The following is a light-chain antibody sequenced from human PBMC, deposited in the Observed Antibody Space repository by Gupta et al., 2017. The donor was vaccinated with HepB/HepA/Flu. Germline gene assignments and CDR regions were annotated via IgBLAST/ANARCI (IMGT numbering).Light chain of an antibody. CDR2: DAS. J-gene: IGKJ4*01. CDR3: QQRTNWPPQLT. V-gene: IGKV3-11*01. Sequence: ELVLTQFPATLSLSPGERATLSCRASQSVTNYLAWYQLNPGQAPRLVIYDASIRATGIPARFSGSGSGTDFTLTSTALETEGFAVYFCQQRTNWPPQLTFGGGTKVEIK. CDR1: QSVTNY.